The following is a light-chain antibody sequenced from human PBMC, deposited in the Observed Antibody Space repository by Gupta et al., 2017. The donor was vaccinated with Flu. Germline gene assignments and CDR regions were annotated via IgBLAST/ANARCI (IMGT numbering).Light chain of an antibody. CDR2: RNN. CDR3: AAWDDSLSGPV. CDR1: SSNIGSNY. V-gene: IGLV1-47*01. J-gene: IGLJ3*02. Sequence: QSVLTQPPSASGTPGQRATISCSGSSSNIGSNYVYWYQQIPGTAPKLLIYRNNQRPSGVPDRFSGSKSGTSASLAISGLRSEDEADYYCAAWDDSLSGPVFGGGTKLTVL.